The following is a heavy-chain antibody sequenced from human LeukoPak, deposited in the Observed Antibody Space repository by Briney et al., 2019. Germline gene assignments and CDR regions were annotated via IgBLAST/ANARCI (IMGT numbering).Heavy chain of an antibody. D-gene: IGHD2-15*01. CDR3: ARGGSSGGSCYSCFSPDY. J-gene: IGHJ4*02. CDR1: GYTFTGYY. CDR2: INPNSGGT. V-gene: IGHV1-2*02. Sequence: ASVPVSCKASGYTFTGYYMHWVRQAPGQGLEWMGWINPNSGGTNYAQKFQGRVTMTRDTSISTAYMELSRLRSDDTAVYYCARGGSSGGSCYSCFSPDYWGQGTLVTVPS.